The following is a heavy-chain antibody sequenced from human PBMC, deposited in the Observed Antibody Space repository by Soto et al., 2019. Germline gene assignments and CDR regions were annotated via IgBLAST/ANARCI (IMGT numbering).Heavy chain of an antibody. J-gene: IGHJ6*02. CDR3: TTYYYDSSGYALMDV. D-gene: IGHD3-22*01. V-gene: IGHV3-15*07. CDR1: GFTFSNAW. Sequence: GGPLRLSCAASGFTFSNAWMNWVRQAPGKGLEWVGRIKSKTDGGTTDYAAPVKGRFTISRDDSKNTLYLQMNSLKTEDTAVYYCTTYYYDSSGYALMDVWGQGTTVTVSS. CDR2: IKSKTDGGTT.